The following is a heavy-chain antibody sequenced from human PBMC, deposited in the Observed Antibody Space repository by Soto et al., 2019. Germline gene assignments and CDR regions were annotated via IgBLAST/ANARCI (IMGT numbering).Heavy chain of an antibody. CDR2: IDSNGGGT. CDR1: GYTFTGYY. D-gene: IGHD3-22*01. J-gene: IGHJ4*02. V-gene: IGHV1-2*04. Sequence: QVQLVQSGAEVKKPGASVKVSCKASGYTFTGYYMHWLRQAPGQGLEWMGWIDSNGGGTNYAQKFQGWVTMTRYTSINTAYMELSRLTSDDPAVYYCASWSTYYYDTSGYCDLWGQGTLVTVSS. CDR3: ASWSTYYYDTSGYCDL.